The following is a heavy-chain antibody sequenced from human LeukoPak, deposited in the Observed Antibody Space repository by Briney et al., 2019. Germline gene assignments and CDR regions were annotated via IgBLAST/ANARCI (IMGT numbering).Heavy chain of an antibody. CDR3: ARGPPPDFDY. CDR1: GDSISSYY. CDR2: IHPSGST. V-gene: IGHV4-4*07. Sequence: ASQTLSLTCTVSGDSISSYYWSWIRQPAGKGLERIGRIHPSGSTNYNPSLKSRVTLSVDTSKNQFSLKLSSVTAADTAVYYCARGPPPDFDYWGRGALVTVSS. J-gene: IGHJ4*02.